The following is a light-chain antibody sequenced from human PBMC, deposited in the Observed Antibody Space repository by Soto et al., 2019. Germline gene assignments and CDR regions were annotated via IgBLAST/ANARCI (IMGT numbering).Light chain of an antibody. CDR2: GAS. J-gene: IGKJ5*01. V-gene: IGKV3-15*01. CDR1: QSVSSN. Sequence: EIVMTQSPATLSVSPVEIAILYFMASQSVSSNLAWYQQKPGQAPRLLIYGASTRATGIPARFSGSGSGTEFTLTISSLQSEDFAVYYCQQYNNWPFTCGQGTRREI. CDR3: QQYNNWPFT.